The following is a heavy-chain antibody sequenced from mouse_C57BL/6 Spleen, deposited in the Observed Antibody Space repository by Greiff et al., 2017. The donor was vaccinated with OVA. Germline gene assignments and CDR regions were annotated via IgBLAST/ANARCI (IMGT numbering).Heavy chain of an antibody. CDR3: ARSYYGSSYGYFDV. V-gene: IGHV1-22*01. Sequence: EEQLQQSGPELVKPGASVKMSCKASGYTFTDYNMHWVKQSHGKSLEWIGYINPNNGGTSYNQKFKGKATLTVNKSSSTAYMELRSLTSEDSAVYYCARSYYGSSYGYFDVWGTGTTVTVSS. CDR2: INPNNGGT. CDR1: GYTFTDYN. D-gene: IGHD1-1*01. J-gene: IGHJ1*03.